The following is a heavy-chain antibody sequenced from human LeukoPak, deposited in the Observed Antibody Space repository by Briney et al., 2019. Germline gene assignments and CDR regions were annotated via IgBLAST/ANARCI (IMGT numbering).Heavy chain of an antibody. CDR3: AKDGHYDSSGFTLQY. V-gene: IGHV3-7*03. D-gene: IGHD3-22*01. CDR2: IKQDGSEK. Sequence: GGSLRLSCAASGFTFSSYWMSWVRQAPGKGLEWVANIKQDGSEKYYVDSVKGRFTISRDNAKNSLYLQMNSLRAEDTAVYYCAKDGHYDSSGFTLQYWGQGTLVTVSS. CDR1: GFTFSSYW. J-gene: IGHJ1*01.